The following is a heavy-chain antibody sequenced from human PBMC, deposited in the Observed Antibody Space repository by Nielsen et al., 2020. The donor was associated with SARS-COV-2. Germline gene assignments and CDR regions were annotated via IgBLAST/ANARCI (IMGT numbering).Heavy chain of an antibody. CDR3: ARDRRELVPDYYLDQSFYGLGV. CDR1: GGSISSGDYY. V-gene: IGHV4-30-4*02. J-gene: IGHJ6*02. Sequence: SETLSLTCTVSGGSISSGDYYWSWIRQPPGKGLEWIGYIYYSGSTSYNPSLKSRVTISLDTTKNQFSLKVSSVTAADTAVYYCARDRRELVPDYYLDQSFYGLGVWGQGTTVTVSS. D-gene: IGHD3-9*01. CDR2: IYYSGST.